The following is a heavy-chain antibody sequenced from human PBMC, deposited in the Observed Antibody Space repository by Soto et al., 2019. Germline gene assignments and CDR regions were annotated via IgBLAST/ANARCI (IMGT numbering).Heavy chain of an antibody. J-gene: IGHJ4*02. V-gene: IGHV1-3*01. CDR1: GYTFTSYG. Sequence: GASVKVSCKASGYTFTSYGISWVRQAPGQGLEWMGWINAGNGNTKYSQKFQGRVTITRDTSASTAYMELSSLRSEDTAVYYCARSIVVVTAAAYWGQGSLVTVSS. CDR3: ARSIVVVTAAAY. D-gene: IGHD2-21*02. CDR2: INAGNGNT.